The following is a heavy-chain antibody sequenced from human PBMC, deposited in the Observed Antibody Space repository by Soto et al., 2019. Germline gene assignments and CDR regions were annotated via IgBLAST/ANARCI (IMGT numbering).Heavy chain of an antibody. CDR3: AKVMYGGYILYYFDY. J-gene: IGHJ4*02. V-gene: IGHV3-30*18. Sequence: GGSLRLSCAASGLTFSSYGMHWVRQAPGKGLEWVAVISYDGSNKYYADSVKGRFTISRDNSKNTLCLQMNSLRAEDTALYYCAKVMYGGYILYYFDYWGQGTLVTVSS. CDR1: GLTFSSYG. D-gene: IGHD5-12*01. CDR2: ISYDGSNK.